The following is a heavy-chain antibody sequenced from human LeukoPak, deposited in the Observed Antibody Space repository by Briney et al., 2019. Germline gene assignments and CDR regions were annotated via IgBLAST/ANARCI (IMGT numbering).Heavy chain of an antibody. V-gene: IGHV3-49*04. CDR1: GFSSVNYA. Sequence: PGRSLRLSCTASGFSSVNYAMTWVRQAPGKGLEWVGFIRSKADTGTTEYAASVRGRFTISRDDSKSIAYLHMNSLKTEDTGVYYCTRGQKDFHPGGRGTLVTVSS. CDR3: TRGQKDFHP. CDR2: IRSKADTGTT. J-gene: IGHJ4*02. D-gene: IGHD2/OR15-2a*01.